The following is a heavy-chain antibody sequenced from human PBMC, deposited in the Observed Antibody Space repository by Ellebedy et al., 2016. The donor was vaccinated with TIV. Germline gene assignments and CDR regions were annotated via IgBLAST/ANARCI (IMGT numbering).Heavy chain of an antibody. V-gene: IGHV4-30-4*01. CDR2: IYYSGRT. J-gene: IGHJ3*02. CDR1: GGSISNSDYY. D-gene: IGHD1-14*01. CDR3: ARDFRAAITSLGAIDI. Sequence: SETLSLXCIVSGGSISNSDYYWTWIRQPPGKGLEWIGYIYYSGRTYYNPSLKSRVTISVDTSKNQFSLKLSSVTAADAAAYYCARDFRAAITSLGAIDIWGQGTMVTVSS.